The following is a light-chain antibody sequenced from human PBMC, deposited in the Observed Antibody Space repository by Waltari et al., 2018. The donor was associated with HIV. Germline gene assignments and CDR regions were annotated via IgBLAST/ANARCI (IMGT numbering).Light chain of an antibody. CDR3: CSFVGSYSYV. J-gene: IGLJ1*01. CDR2: AVT. CDR1: SGALDGSSF. V-gene: IGLV2-11*01. Sequence: QSALTQPRSVSGSPGQSVTLSCTGSSGALDGSSFVSWYQQHPGEAPKVVIYAVTKRPSGLPDRFSGSRSGNTASLTISGLQAEDEADYFCCSFVGSYSYVFGTGTKVTVL.